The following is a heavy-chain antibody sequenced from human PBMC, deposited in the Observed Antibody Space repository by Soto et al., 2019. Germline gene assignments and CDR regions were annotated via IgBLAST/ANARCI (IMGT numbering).Heavy chain of an antibody. Sequence: SETLSLTCAVSGVSLTSGNWWTWVRQSPQRGLEYIGEIFHDGTANYYPSFERRVAMSVDTSRNQFSLKLTSVTAADTAVYFCARIVYETRLNYMYFDFWGRGTQVTVSS. CDR3: ARIVYETRLNYMYFDF. J-gene: IGHJ4*02. CDR1: GVSLTSGNW. V-gene: IGHV4-4*02. D-gene: IGHD3-10*01. CDR2: IFHDGTA.